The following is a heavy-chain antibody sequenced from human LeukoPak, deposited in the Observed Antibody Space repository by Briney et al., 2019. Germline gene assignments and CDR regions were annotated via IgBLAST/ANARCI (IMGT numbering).Heavy chain of an antibody. CDR3: ARGYGSGSYYYYYYYMDV. Sequence: SETLSLTCAVYGGSFSGYYWSWIRQPPGKGLEWIGEINHSGSTNYNPSLKSRVTISVDTSKNQFSLKLSSVTAADTAVYYCARGYGSGSYYYYYYYMDVWGKGTTVTVSS. CDR1: GGSFSGYY. CDR2: INHSGST. D-gene: IGHD3-10*01. V-gene: IGHV4-34*01. J-gene: IGHJ6*03.